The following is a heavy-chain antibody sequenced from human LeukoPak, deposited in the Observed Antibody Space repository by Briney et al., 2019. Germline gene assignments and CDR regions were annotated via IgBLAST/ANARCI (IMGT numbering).Heavy chain of an antibody. CDR1: GFTFNNYA. CDR2: ISRSGATT. Sequence: GGSLRLSCAASGFTFNNYAMDWVRQAPGKGLEWVSLISRSGATTYYADSVKGRFTISRDNSRNTLYLQMTNLRAEDTAVYYCARDPGDRWFFDLWGRGTLVTVSS. CDR3: ARDPGDRWFFDL. V-gene: IGHV3-23*01. D-gene: IGHD7-27*01. J-gene: IGHJ2*01.